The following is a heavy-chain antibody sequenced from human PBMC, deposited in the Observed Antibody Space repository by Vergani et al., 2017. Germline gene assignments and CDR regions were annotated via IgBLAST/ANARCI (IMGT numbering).Heavy chain of an antibody. V-gene: IGHV4-39*07. CDR1: GGSISSSSYY. CDR2: IYYSGST. Sequence: QLQLQESGPGLVKPSETLSLTCTVSGGSISSSSYYWGWIRQPPGKGLEWIGSIYYSGSTYDNPSLKSRVTISVDTSKNQFSLKLSSVTAADTAVYYCARARYYYDSSGTWGYFDYWGQGTLVTVSS. D-gene: IGHD3-22*01. CDR3: ARARYYYDSSGTWGYFDY. J-gene: IGHJ4*02.